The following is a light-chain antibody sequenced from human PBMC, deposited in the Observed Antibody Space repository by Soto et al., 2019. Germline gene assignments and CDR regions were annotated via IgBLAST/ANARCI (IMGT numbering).Light chain of an antibody. CDR1: SNDVGGYNY. V-gene: IGLV2-14*01. Sequence: QSALTQPASVSGSPGQSITISCTGASNDVGGYNYVSWYQHHPGKAPKLVIYDVSNRPSGVSNRFSGSKSGNTASLTISGLQVEDEADYYCSSYTTTSTLIFGTGTKVTVL. CDR2: DVS. CDR3: SSYTTTSTLI. J-gene: IGLJ1*01.